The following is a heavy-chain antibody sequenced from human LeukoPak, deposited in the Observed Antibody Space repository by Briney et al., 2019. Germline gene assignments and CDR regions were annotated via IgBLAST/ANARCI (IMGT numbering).Heavy chain of an antibody. CDR1: GYKFKTFG. D-gene: IGHD4-11*01. Sequence: ASVRVSCKTSGYKFKTFGISWVRQAPGQGLEWMGWIRADKGKTDYAQKFQDRVTLTIDTSTSTAYMELRSLTSDDTATYYCARDRSNSDFWGQGTLVTVS. CDR2: IRADKGKT. CDR3: ARDRSNSDF. J-gene: IGHJ4*02. V-gene: IGHV1-18*01.